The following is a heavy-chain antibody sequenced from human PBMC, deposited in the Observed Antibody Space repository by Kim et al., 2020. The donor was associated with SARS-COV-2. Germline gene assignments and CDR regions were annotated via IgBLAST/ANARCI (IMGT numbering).Heavy chain of an antibody. CDR2: INHSGST. CDR3: ARVPSHGTYDFWSGYSDY. V-gene: IGHV4-34*01. J-gene: IGHJ4*02. CDR1: GGSFSGYY. D-gene: IGHD3-3*01. Sequence: SETLSLTCAVYGGSFSGYYWSWIRQPPGKGLEWIGEINHSGSTNYNPSLKSRVTISVDTSKNQFSLKLSSVTAADTAVYYCARVPSHGTYDFWSGYSDYWGQGTLVTVSS.